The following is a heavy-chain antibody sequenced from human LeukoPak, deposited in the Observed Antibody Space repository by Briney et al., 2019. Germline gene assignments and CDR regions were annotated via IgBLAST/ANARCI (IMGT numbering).Heavy chain of an antibody. J-gene: IGHJ4*02. D-gene: IGHD6-13*01. CDR1: GFAFNTYR. CDR2: ISSSSTTI. Sequence: GGSLRLSCAASGFAFNTYRMNWVRQAPGKGLEWVSFISSSSTTIYYADSVKGRFTISRDNAKNSLYLQMNSLRDDDTAVYFCARDRGYYFDYWGQGTLVTVSS. V-gene: IGHV3-48*02. CDR3: ARDRGYYFDY.